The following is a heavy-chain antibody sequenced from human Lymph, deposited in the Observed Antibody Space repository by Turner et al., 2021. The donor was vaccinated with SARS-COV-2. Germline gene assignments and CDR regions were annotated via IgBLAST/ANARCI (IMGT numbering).Heavy chain of an antibody. V-gene: IGHV4-59*01. CDR2: IYYKGST. CDR1: GGSMNSNY. CDR3: ARETVNNWVDP. D-gene: IGHD2-21*02. Sequence: QVQLQESGPRLVKPLETLSLTCTGSGGSMNSNYWSWIRQPPGKRLEWIGYIYYKGSTNYNPSLKRRVTISVDTSKNQFSLKLTSVTAADTAIYYWARETVNNWVDPWGQGILVTVSS. J-gene: IGHJ5*02.